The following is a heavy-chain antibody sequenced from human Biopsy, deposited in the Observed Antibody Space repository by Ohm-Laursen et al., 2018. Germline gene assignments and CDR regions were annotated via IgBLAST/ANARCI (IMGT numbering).Heavy chain of an antibody. CDR3: ARNVRLEMTDHSGVTTYSRYFAMDA. CDR1: GFTFSSYA. D-gene: IGHD1-1*01. Sequence: SLRLSCAASGFTFSSYAMEWVRHVPGQGLEWLALISPSSTTIYYADFVRGRFFISRDDAKNSVSLEMSSLRADDTALYFCARNVRLEMTDHSGVTTYSRYFAMDAWGRGTTVTVSS. J-gene: IGHJ6*02. V-gene: IGHV3-48*04. CDR2: ISPSSTTI.